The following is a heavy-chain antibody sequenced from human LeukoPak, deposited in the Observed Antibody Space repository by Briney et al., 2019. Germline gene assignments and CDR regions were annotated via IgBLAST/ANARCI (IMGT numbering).Heavy chain of an antibody. D-gene: IGHD3-9*01. CDR1: VFTLSSNG. CDR3: ARPYDILALYISAFDI. Sequence: GGSLRLSCATSVFTLSSNGMSWVRHVPGRGLDWVANIKPDGRAQYYGASVTGRFTVSRDNAKNSLYLKMTSLRVEDTAVYYCARPYDILALYISAFDIWGQGTMVTVSS. V-gene: IGHV3-7*01. J-gene: IGHJ3*02. CDR2: IKPDGRAQ.